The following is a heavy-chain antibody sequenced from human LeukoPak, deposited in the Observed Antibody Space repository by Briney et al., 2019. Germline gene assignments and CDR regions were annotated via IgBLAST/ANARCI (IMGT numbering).Heavy chain of an antibody. Sequence: PGGSLRLSCAASGFTFSSYAMSWVRQAPGKGLVWVSRIISDGITTTYADSVKGRFTFSRDNAKNTLYLQMNSLRADDTAVYYCARGAAWDYYGSGDGLDVWGQGTTVTVSS. D-gene: IGHD3-10*01. CDR3: ARGAAWDYYGSGDGLDV. J-gene: IGHJ6*02. V-gene: IGHV3-74*01. CDR2: IISDGITT. CDR1: GFTFSSYA.